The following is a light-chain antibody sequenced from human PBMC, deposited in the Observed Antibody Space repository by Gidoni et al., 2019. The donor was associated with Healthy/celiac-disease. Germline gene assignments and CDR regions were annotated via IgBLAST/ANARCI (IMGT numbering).Light chain of an antibody. Sequence: DIVMTQSPDSLAVSLGERATITCKYSQRVLYSSNNKNYFAWYQQKPRQPPKLLIYGASTRESGVPDRFSGSGSGTDFTLTIIILQAEDVAVYYCQQYYSTPMYTFGHGTKLEIK. J-gene: IGKJ2*01. CDR3: QQYYSTPMYT. V-gene: IGKV4-1*01. CDR1: QRVLYSSNNKNY. CDR2: GAS.